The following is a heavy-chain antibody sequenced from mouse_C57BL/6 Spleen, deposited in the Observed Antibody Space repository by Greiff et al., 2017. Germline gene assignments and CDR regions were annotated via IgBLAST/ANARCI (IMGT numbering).Heavy chain of an antibody. V-gene: IGHV1-69*01. J-gene: IGHJ2*01. D-gene: IGHD1-1*01. Sequence: VQLQQPGAELVMPGASVKLSCKASGYTFTSYWMHWVKQRPGQGLEWIGEIDPSDSYTNYNQKFKGKSTLTVDKSSSTAYMQLSSLTSEDSAVYYCARRGYYATVVAYYFDYWGQGTTLTVSS. CDR3: ARRGYYATVVAYYFDY. CDR1: GYTFTSYW. CDR2: IDPSDSYT.